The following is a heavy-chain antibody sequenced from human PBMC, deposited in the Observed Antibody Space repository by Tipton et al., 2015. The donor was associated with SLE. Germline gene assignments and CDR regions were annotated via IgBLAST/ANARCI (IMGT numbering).Heavy chain of an antibody. D-gene: IGHD2-21*01. CDR1: GFTSSSYW. Sequence: GSLRLSCAASGFTSSSYWVHWVRQAPEKGLVWVSRIDSDGTYTDYADFVKGRFTISRDNSKNTLYLQMNSLRADDTAVYYCAKMDCCGHCHSDYWGQGTLVTVAS. CDR3: AKMDCCGHCHSDY. CDR2: IDSDGTYT. V-gene: IGHV3-74*01. J-gene: IGHJ4*02.